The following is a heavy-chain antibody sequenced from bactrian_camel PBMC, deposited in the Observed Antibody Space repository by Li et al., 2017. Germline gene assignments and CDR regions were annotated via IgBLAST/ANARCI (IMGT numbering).Heavy chain of an antibody. CDR3: TKRISVYGGNWRQIY. J-gene: IGHJ4*01. Sequence: VQLVESGGGLVQPGGSLRLSCAASGFTFSTYVMAWLRQAPGKGLEWVSDINSDGGGTYYTDSVKGRFSISRDNAKNTLYLQLNSLKTEDTAMYYCTKRISVYGGNWRQIYWGQGTQVTVS. V-gene: IGHV3S40*01. CDR2: INSDGGGT. CDR1: GFTFSTYV. D-gene: IGHD6*01.